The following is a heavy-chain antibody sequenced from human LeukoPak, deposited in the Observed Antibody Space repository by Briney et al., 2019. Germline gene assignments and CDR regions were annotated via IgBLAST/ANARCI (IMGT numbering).Heavy chain of an antibody. Sequence: GGSLRLSCAASGFTFSSYEMNWVRQAPGKGLEWVSYISSSGSTIYYADSVKGRFTISRDNAKNSLYLQMNSLRAGDTACYYFARAGFYSRGYYYPFDYWGQGTLVTVSS. CDR1: GFTFSSYE. CDR2: ISSSGSTI. V-gene: IGHV3-48*03. CDR3: ARAGFYSRGYYYPFDY. D-gene: IGHD3-22*01. J-gene: IGHJ4*02.